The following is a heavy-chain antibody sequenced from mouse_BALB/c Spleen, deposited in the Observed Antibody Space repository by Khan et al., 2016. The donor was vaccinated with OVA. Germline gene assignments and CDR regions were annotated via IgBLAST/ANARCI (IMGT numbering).Heavy chain of an antibody. J-gene: IGHJ4*01. CDR2: IYFSGSI. CDR1: GYSITSGYA. V-gene: IGHV3-1*02. D-gene: IGHD2-1*01. CDR3: TRDDNYMDY. Sequence: EVQLQESGPDLVKPSQSLSLTCTVTGYSITSGYAWHWIRQFPGNKLEWMAYIYFSGSINYNPSLKSRISVTRDTSKNQFFLQLNSVTSEDTATYYCTRDDNYMDYWGHGTSVTVSS.